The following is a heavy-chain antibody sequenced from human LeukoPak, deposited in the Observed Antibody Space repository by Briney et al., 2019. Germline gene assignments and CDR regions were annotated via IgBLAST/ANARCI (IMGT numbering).Heavy chain of an antibody. V-gene: IGHV4-59*11. CDR3: ARGGRWQLVD. CDR1: GGSIRIHY. J-gene: IGHJ4*02. CDR2: IYYSGNT. D-gene: IGHD6-6*01. Sequence: SETLSLTCSVSGGSIRIHYWTWIRQPPGKGLEWLGYIYYSGNTNYNPSLKSRVTVSVDTSKNQFSLNLTSVTTADTAVYYCARGGRWQLVDWGQGTLVTVSS.